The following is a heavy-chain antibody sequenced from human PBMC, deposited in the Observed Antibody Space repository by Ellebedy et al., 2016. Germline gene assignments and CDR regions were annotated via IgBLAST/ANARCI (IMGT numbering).Heavy chain of an antibody. D-gene: IGHD3-10*01. J-gene: IGHJ4*02. V-gene: IGHV3-9*01. CDR1: GFTFGDYA. CDR2: IYWNGGNT. CDR3: TKDVSPGGCDY. Sequence: SLKISXVASGFTFGDYAMHWVRQAPGKGLEWVAGIYWNGGNTDYAASVKGRFTISRDSAKTSLFLQMNSLRVEDTAFYYCTKDVSPGGCDYWGQGILVTVSS.